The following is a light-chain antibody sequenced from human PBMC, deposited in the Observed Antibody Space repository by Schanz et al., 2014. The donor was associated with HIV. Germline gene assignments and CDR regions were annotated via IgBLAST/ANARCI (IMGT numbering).Light chain of an antibody. V-gene: IGLV2-14*03. Sequence: QSALTQPASVSGSPGQSITMSCTGTSNDIGLYEYVSWYQQHPGKAPKLMIYDVSDRPSGVSNRFSGSKSANTASLAISGLQADDEGDYYCTSYTTNRTVAFGGGTKLTVL. CDR2: DVS. J-gene: IGLJ3*02. CDR3: TSYTTNRTVA. CDR1: SNDIGLYEY.